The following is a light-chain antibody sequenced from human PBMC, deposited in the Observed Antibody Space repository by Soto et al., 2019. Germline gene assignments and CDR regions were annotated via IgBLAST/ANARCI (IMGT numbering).Light chain of an antibody. V-gene: IGKV3-20*01. CDR2: RAS. Sequence: EIVLTQSPGTLSLSPGERATLSCRASQSVSSSYLAWYQQKPGQAPRLLIYRASSRATGIPDRFSGSGSGTDFTLTISRLEPEDFAVYYCQQYGSSPWTFGQGTKLEIK. J-gene: IGKJ2*01. CDR1: QSVSSSY. CDR3: QQYGSSPWT.